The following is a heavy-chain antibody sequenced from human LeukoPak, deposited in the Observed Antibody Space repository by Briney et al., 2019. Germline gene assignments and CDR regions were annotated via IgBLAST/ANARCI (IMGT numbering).Heavy chain of an antibody. J-gene: IGHJ4*02. CDR2: IWYDGGNK. D-gene: IGHD3-22*01. CDR1: GFTFSAYG. V-gene: IGHV3-30*02. Sequence: GSLRLSCAASGFTFSAYGMHWVRQAPGKGLEWVAVIWYDGGNKYYADSVKGRFTISRDNSKNTLYLQMNSLRAEDTAVYYCAKERLHKYYYDSSGSYYFDYWGQGTLVTVSS. CDR3: AKERLHKYYYDSSGSYYFDY.